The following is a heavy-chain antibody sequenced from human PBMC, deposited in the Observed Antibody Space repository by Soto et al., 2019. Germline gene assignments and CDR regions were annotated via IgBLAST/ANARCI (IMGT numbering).Heavy chain of an antibody. V-gene: IGHV1-69*13. D-gene: IGHD5-12*01. J-gene: IGHJ4*02. CDR2: IIPIFGTA. CDR1: GGTFSSYA. CDR3: ASEVWVDGASYPYFDY. Sequence: SVKVACKASGGTFSSYAISWVRQAPGQGLEWMGGIIPIFGTANYAQKFQGRVTITADESTSTAYMELSSLRSEHTAVYYCASEVWVDGASYPYFDYRGRGTLVSVSS.